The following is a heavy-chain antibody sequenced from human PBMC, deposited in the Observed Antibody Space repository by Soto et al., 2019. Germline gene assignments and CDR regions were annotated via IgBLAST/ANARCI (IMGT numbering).Heavy chain of an antibody. D-gene: IGHD6-19*01. V-gene: IGHV3-15*07. CDR1: GFTFSNAW. CDR3: TTEGGGSGWAY. J-gene: IGHJ4*02. CDR2: LKSKTDGGTT. Sequence: EVQLVESGGDLVKPGGSLRLSCAASGFTFSNAWMNWVRQAPGKGLEWVGRLKSKTDGGTTDYAAAVKGRFTMSRDDSTNMLYLQMNSLKIEDTAVYYCTTEGGGSGWAYWGQGTLVTVSS.